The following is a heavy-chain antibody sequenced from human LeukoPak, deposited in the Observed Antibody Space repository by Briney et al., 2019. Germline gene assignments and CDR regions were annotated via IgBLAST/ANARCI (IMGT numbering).Heavy chain of an antibody. V-gene: IGHV1-18*01. CDR1: GYTFTSYG. CDR3: ASRANWGSYYYMDV. Sequence: ASVKVSCKASGYTFTSYGISWVRQAPGQGLEWMGWISAYNGNTNYAQKLQGRVTMTTDTSTSTAYMELRSLRSDDTAVYYCASRANWGSYYYMDVWGKGTTVTVSS. D-gene: IGHD7-27*01. CDR2: ISAYNGNT. J-gene: IGHJ6*03.